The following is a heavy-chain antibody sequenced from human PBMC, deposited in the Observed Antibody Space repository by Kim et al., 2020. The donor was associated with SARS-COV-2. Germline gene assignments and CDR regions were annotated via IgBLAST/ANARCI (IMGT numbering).Heavy chain of an antibody. CDR3: AKDALHCSSSSCYIPY. Sequence: GGSLRLSCAASGFTFSSYAMSWVRQAPGKGLEWVSTINNSGSSTYYADSVKGRFTISRDNSKNTLYLQVNSLRAEDTAVYYCAKDALHCSSSSCYIPYWGQGTLVTVSS. J-gene: IGHJ4*02. CDR2: INNSGSST. D-gene: IGHD2-2*02. CDR1: GFTFSSYA. V-gene: IGHV3-23*01.